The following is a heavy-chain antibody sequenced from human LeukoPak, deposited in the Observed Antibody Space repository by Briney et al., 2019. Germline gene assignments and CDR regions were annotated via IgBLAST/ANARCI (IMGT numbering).Heavy chain of an antibody. V-gene: IGHV1-46*01. J-gene: IGHJ5*01. CDR2: INPSGGST. CDR1: GFPFTSYY. D-gene: IGHD3-10*01. CDR3: ARHGRYNSNWYDC. Sequence: ASVKVSCKTSGFPFTSYYMHWVRQAPGQGLEWMGIINPSGGSTTYAQKFQGRVTMTRDTSTSTVYMELSSLRSEDTAVYYCARHGRYNSNWYDCWGQGTLVTVSS.